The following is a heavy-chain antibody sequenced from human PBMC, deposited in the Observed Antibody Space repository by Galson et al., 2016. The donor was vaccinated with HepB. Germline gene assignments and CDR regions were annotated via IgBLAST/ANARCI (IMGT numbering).Heavy chain of an antibody. V-gene: IGHV3-23*01. CDR1: GLTFSSHA. CDR3: AGYGGNSV. Sequence: SLRLSCAASGLTFSSHAMSWVRQAPGKGLEWVSSISSRGGRTYYTDSVEGRFTISRDNARNTVYLQMNSLRTEDTAVYYCAGYGGNSVWGQGTLVTVSS. J-gene: IGHJ4*02. D-gene: IGHD4-23*01. CDR2: ISSRGGRT.